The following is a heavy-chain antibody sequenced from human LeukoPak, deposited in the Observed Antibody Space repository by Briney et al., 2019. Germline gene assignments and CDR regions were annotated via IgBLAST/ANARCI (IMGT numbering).Heavy chain of an antibody. V-gene: IGHV4-4*07. J-gene: IGHJ4*02. D-gene: IGHD4-23*01. Sequence: SETLSLTCTVSGGSISSYYWSWIRQPAGKGLEWIGRIYTSGSTNYNPSLKSRVTMSVDTSKNQFSLKLSSVTAADTAVYYCARDREDHGGNSCLAYWGQGTLVTVSS. CDR3: ARDREDHGGNSCLAY. CDR2: IYTSGST. CDR1: GGSISSYY.